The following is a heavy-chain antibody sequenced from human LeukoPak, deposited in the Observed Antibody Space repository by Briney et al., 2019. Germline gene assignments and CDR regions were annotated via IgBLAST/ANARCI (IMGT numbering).Heavy chain of an antibody. CDR2: ISSSSSTI. CDR1: GFTFSSYE. CDR3: ARDSYCTNGVCYYFDY. J-gene: IGHJ4*02. V-gene: IGHV3-48*01. D-gene: IGHD2-8*01. Sequence: PGGSLRLSCAASGFTFSSYEMNWVRQAPGKGLEWVSYISSSSSTIYYADSVKGRFTISRDNAKNSLYLQMNSLRAEDTAVYYCARDSYCTNGVCYYFDYWGQGTLVTVSS.